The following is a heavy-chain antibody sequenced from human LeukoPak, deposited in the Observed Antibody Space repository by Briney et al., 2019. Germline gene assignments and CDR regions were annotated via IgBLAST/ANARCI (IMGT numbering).Heavy chain of an antibody. CDR1: GYTFTSYY. Sequence: ASVKVSCKASGYTFTSYYMHWVRQAPGQGLEWMGIINPSGGSTSYAQKFQGRVTMTRDTSTSTVYMELSRLRSDDTAVYYCARDAGSFNHYYYYYMDVWGKGTTVTVSS. CDR2: INPSGGST. J-gene: IGHJ6*03. V-gene: IGHV1-46*01. D-gene: IGHD6-13*01. CDR3: ARDAGSFNHYYYYYMDV.